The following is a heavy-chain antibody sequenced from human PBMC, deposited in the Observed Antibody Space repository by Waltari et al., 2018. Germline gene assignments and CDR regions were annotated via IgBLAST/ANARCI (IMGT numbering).Heavy chain of an antibody. J-gene: IGHJ4*02. V-gene: IGHV3-43*01. Sequence: EVQLVESGGVVVQPGGSLRLSCAASGFTFDDYTMHWVRQAPGKGLEWVSLISWDGGSTYYADSVKGRFTIVRDNSKNSLYLQMNSLRTEDTALYYCAKDMGPSRYDSSGYFDYWGQGTLVTVSS. CDR2: ISWDGGST. D-gene: IGHD3-22*01. CDR3: AKDMGPSRYDSSGYFDY. CDR1: GFTFDDYT.